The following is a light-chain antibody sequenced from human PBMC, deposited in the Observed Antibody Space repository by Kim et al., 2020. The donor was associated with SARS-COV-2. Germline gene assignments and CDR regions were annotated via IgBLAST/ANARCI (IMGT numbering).Light chain of an antibody. CDR1: QGISSY. J-gene: IGKJ4*01. V-gene: IGKV1-9*01. Sequence: AAVGDSVTITCRASQGISSYLAWYQQKPGKAPKLLIYGASTLQSGVPSRFSGSGSGTDFTLTISSLQPEDFATYYCQQVNSYPLTFGEGTKVDIK. CDR3: QQVNSYPLT. CDR2: GAS.